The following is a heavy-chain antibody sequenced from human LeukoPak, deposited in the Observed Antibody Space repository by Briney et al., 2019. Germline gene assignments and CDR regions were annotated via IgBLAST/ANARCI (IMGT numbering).Heavy chain of an antibody. V-gene: IGHV1-18*01. J-gene: IGHJ6*02. CDR2: ISAYNGNT. Sequence: GASVKVSCKTSGYTFTNYGLSCVRQAPGQGLEWMGWISAYNGNTNYAQKLQGRVTMTTDTSTSTAYMELRSLRSDDTAVYYCAREGYFGSGIDYYYGMDVWGQGTKVTVSS. CDR3: AREGYFGSGIDYYYGMDV. CDR1: GYTFTNYG. D-gene: IGHD3-10*01.